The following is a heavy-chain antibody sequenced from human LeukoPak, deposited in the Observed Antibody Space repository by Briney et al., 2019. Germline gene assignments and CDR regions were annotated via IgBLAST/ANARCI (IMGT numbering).Heavy chain of an antibody. CDR2: ISSSSSYM. J-gene: IGHJ3*02. D-gene: IGHD5-12*01. Sequence: GGSLRLSCAASGFTFSSYSMNWVRQAPGKGLEWVSSISSSSSYMYYADSMKGRFTISRDNARNSLYLQMNSLRAGDTAVYYCARVKEASAFDIWGQGTMVTVSS. V-gene: IGHV3-21*01. CDR1: GFTFSSYS. CDR3: ARVKEASAFDI.